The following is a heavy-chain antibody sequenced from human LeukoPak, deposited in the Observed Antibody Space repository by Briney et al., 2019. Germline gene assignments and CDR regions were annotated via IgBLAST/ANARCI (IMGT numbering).Heavy chain of an antibody. Sequence: SQTLSLTCTVSGGSISSGDYYWSWIRQPPGKGLEWIGYIYYSGSTYYNPSLKSRVTISVDTSKNQFSLKLSSVTAADTAVYYCASGRQLVDAFDIWGQGTMVTVSS. CDR3: ASGRQLVDAFDI. CDR2: IYYSGST. V-gene: IGHV4-30-4*08. D-gene: IGHD6-6*01. J-gene: IGHJ3*02. CDR1: GGSISSGDYY.